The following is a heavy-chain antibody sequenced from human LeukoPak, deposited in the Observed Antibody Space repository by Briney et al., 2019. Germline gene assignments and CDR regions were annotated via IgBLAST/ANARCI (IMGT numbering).Heavy chain of an antibody. CDR3: ARELDPTSTNTPHYYYFMDV. V-gene: IGHV4-59*01. CDR1: GGSISAYY. J-gene: IGHJ6*03. D-gene: IGHD3/OR15-3a*01. Sequence: SEILSLTCTVAGGSISAYYWSWIRQPPGKGLEWIGFMYYSGETNYNPSLKSRATISVDTSKTQLSLKVHSVTAAGTAVYYCARELDPTSTNTPHYYYFMDVWGTGTTVTVSS. CDR2: MYYSGET.